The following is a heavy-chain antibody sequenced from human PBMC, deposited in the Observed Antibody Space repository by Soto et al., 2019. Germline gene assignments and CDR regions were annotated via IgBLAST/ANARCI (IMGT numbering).Heavy chain of an antibody. Sequence: GWSLRLSCASSGFTFSSYAMSWVRQAPGKGLEWVSAISGSGGSTYYADSVKGRFTISRDNSKNTLYLQMNSLRAEDTAVYYCAKDRGGYDPVYFDYWGQGTLVTVSS. CDR3: AKDRGGYDPVYFDY. V-gene: IGHV3-23*01. D-gene: IGHD5-12*01. CDR2: ISGSGGST. J-gene: IGHJ4*02. CDR1: GFTFSSYA.